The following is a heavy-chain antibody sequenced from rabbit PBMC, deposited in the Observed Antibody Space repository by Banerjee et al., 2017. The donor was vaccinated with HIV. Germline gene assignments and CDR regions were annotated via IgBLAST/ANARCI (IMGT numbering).Heavy chain of an antibody. V-gene: IGHV1S45*01. J-gene: IGHJ4*01. Sequence: QQQLEESGGGLVKPGGTLTLTCKASGIDFSSYYYMCWVRQAPGKGLELIACIYTSSGSTYYASWAKGRFTISKTSSTTVTLQMTSLTAADTATYFCAGGYTDYYFNLWGPGTLVTVS. CDR3: AGGYTDYYFNL. CDR2: IYTSSGST. D-gene: IGHD4-2*01. CDR1: GIDFSSYYY.